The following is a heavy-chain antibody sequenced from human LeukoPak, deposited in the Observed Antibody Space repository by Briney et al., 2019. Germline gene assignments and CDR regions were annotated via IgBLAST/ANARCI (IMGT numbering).Heavy chain of an antibody. CDR2: ITGDGGYA. V-gene: IGHV3-64*01. CDR3: ARVSTNDRRNAFDI. CDR1: GFTFSTYV. J-gene: IGHJ3*02. Sequence: GGSLRLSCAASGFTFSTYVMQWVRQAPGKGLEYVSAITGDGGYAYYANSVKGRFTISRDNSKKTLYLQMGSLRADDMAVYYCARVSTNDRRNAFDIWGQGTMVTVSS. D-gene: IGHD2-8*01.